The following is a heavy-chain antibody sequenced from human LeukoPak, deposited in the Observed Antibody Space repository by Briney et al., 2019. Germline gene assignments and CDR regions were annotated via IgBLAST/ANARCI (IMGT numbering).Heavy chain of an antibody. CDR3: ARRGAMRAAAAGAAFDI. CDR2: RYYSGST. Sequence: SETLSLTCTVSGGSISPSSHYWGWVRQAPGKGLEWIGSRYYSGSTYYNPSLKSRVTISVDTSKSQFSLDLNSVTAADTAVYYCARRGAMRAAAAGAAFDIWGQGTMVTVSS. CDR1: GGSISPSSHY. J-gene: IGHJ3*02. D-gene: IGHD4/OR15-4a*01. V-gene: IGHV4-39*01.